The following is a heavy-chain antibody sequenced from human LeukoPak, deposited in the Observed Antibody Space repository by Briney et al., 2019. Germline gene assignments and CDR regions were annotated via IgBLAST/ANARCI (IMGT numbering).Heavy chain of an antibody. CDR3: ARGSLSGVLFLYFDY. V-gene: IGHV1-2*02. J-gene: IGHJ4*02. CDR1: GYTFTGYY. D-gene: IGHD3-10*01. Sequence: ASVKVSCKASGYTFTGYYMHWVRQAPGQGLEWMRWINPNSGGTNYAQKFQGRVTMTRDTSISTAYMELSRLRSDDTAVYYCARGSLSGVLFLYFDYWGQGTLVTVSS. CDR2: INPNSGGT.